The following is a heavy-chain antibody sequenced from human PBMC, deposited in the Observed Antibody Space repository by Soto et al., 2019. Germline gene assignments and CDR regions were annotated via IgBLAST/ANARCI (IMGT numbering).Heavy chain of an antibody. V-gene: IGHV3-74*01. J-gene: IGHJ6*02. Sequence: EVQLVESGGGLVQPGGSLRLSCAASGFTFNSYWMHWVRQAPGKGLVWVSRLNSDGSSKYYGDSMKGRFTISRDNAENTVYLQMNSLRDGDTAVYFCARGLKNYYAMDVWGQGTTVTVSS. CDR1: GFTFNSYW. D-gene: IGHD3-16*01. CDR3: ARGLKNYYAMDV. CDR2: LNSDGSSK.